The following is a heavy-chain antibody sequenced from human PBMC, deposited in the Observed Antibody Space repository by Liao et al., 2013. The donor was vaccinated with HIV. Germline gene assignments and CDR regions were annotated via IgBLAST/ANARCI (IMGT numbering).Heavy chain of an antibody. CDR3: AREVAQGYYMDV. CDR1: GGSISSSTYY. V-gene: IGHV4-39*07. J-gene: IGHJ6*03. Sequence: QLQLQESGPGLVKPSETLSLTCTVSGGSISSSTYYWGWIRQPPGKGLEWIGRIYTSGSTNYNPSLKSRVTISVDTSKNQFSLKLSSVTAADTAVYYCAREVAQGYYMDVWGKGTTVTVSS. CDR2: IYTSGST.